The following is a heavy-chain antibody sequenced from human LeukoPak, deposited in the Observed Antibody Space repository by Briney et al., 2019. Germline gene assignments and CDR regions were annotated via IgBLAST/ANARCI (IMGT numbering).Heavy chain of an antibody. CDR2: ISYDRSNK. J-gene: IGHJ4*02. D-gene: IGHD4-17*01. Sequence: GGSLRLSCAASGFTFSSYAMHWVRQAPGKGLEWVAVISYDRSNKYYADSVKGRFTISRDNSKNTLYLQMNSLRAEDTAVYYCARDPEDYGEEQYYFDYWGQGTLVTVSS. V-gene: IGHV3-30*04. CDR3: ARDPEDYGEEQYYFDY. CDR1: GFTFSSYA.